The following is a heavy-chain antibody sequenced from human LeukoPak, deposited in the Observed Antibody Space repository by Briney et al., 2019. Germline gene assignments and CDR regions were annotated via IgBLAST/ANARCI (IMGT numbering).Heavy chain of an antibody. CDR3: AKDRVNVVVVAALDN. CDR2: ISGRGITT. CDR1: GFTFSSYA. D-gene: IGHD2-15*01. Sequence: GGSLRLSCAASGFTFSSYAVSWVRQAPGKGLEWVSSISGRGITTYYADSVKGRFTISRDTSKNTLYLQMNSLRAEDTAVYYCAKDRVNVVVVAALDNWGQGTLVTVSS. V-gene: IGHV3-23*01. J-gene: IGHJ4*02.